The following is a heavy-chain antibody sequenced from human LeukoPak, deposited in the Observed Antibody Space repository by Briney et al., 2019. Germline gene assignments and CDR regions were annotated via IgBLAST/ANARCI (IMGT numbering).Heavy chain of an antibody. CDR1: GFTFSSYA. Sequence: GGSLRLSCAASGFTFSSYAMSWVRQAPGKGLEWVSVTYTGGNSYYADSVKGRFIISRDISKNTLYHQMNSLRAEDSALYYCARGGRGSAAVVAPRSFDIWGQGTMVTVSS. CDR3: ARGGRGSAAVVAPRSFDI. J-gene: IGHJ3*02. D-gene: IGHD3-22*01. V-gene: IGHV3-53*01. CDR2: TYTGGNS.